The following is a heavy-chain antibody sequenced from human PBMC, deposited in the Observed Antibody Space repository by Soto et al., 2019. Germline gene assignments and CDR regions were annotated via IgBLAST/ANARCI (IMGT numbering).Heavy chain of an antibody. CDR1: GFTFDDYA. D-gene: IGHD6-19*01. J-gene: IGHJ4*02. V-gene: IGHV3-9*01. CDR2: ISWNSGSI. Sequence: GGSLRLSCAAPGFTFDDYAMHWVRQAPGKGLVWVSAISWNSGSIGYADSVKGRFTISRDNAKNSLYLQMNSLRAEDTALYYCAKDPDSSGLYYFDYWGQGALVTVSS. CDR3: AKDPDSSGLYYFDY.